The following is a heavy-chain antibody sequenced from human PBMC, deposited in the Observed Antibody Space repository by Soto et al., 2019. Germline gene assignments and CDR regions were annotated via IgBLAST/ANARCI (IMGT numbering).Heavy chain of an antibody. V-gene: IGHV4-31*02. D-gene: IGHD2-15*01. CDR1: GGSISSGGYY. CDR2: IYYSGST. CDR3: ARGYCSGGSCDRLHFDY. Sequence: SETLSLTCSVSGGSISSGGYYWSWIRQHPGKGLEWIGYIYYSGSTYYNPSLKSRVTISVDTSKNQFSLKLSSVTAADTAVYYGARGYCSGGSCDRLHFDYWGQGTRVTASS. J-gene: IGHJ4*02.